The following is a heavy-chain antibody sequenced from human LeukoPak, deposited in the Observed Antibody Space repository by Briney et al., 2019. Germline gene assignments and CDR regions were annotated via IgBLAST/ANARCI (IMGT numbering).Heavy chain of an antibody. Sequence: SGPALVKPTQTLTLTCTFSGFSLSTSGMRVSWIRQPPGKALEWLARIDWDDDKFYGTSLKTRLTISKDTSKNQVVLTMTNMDPVDTATYYCARIYSSGWYDYWGQGTLVTVSS. V-gene: IGHV2-70*04. CDR3: ARIYSSGWYDY. J-gene: IGHJ4*02. D-gene: IGHD6-19*01. CDR2: IDWDDDK. CDR1: GFSLSTSGMR.